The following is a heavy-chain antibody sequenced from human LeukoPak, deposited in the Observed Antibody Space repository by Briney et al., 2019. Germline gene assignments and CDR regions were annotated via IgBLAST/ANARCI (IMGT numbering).Heavy chain of an antibody. J-gene: IGHJ4*02. Sequence: GGSLRLSCSASGFTFSSYAMHWVRQAPGKGLEYVSGISSNGDSTYYADSVKGRFTISRDNSKNTLYLRMSSLKTEDTAVYYCVKACSSDYYFDYWGQGTLVTVSS. D-gene: IGHD6-25*01. CDR3: VKACSSDYYFDY. CDR2: ISSNGDST. CDR1: GFTFSSYA. V-gene: IGHV3-64D*06.